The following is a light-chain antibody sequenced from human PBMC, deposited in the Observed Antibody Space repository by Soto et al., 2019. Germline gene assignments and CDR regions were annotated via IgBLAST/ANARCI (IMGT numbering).Light chain of an antibody. CDR3: QQYGSSPRT. J-gene: IGKJ1*01. CDR2: GAS. Sequence: EIVLTQSPGTLSLSPGQRATLSCRASQSVSSDYLAWFQQKPGQAPRLLIYGASSRATGIPDRFSGGGSGTDFALTISRREPEDFAVSYCQQYGSSPRTFGQGTKVEIK. V-gene: IGKV3-20*01. CDR1: QSVSSDY.